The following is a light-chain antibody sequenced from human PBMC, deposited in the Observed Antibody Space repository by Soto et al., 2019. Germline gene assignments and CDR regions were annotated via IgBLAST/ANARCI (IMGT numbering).Light chain of an antibody. CDR2: EVN. CDR3: FSFTTTSTPV. Sequence: QSALTQPASLSGSPGQSITISCTGTSSDIGAYDYVSWFQQHPRKAPKLMISEVNNPPSGVSTRLSASKSGNTAYLTISGLQVEDEAESFCFSFTTTSTPVFGTGTKVTVL. CDR1: SSDIGAYDY. V-gene: IGLV2-14*01. J-gene: IGLJ1*01.